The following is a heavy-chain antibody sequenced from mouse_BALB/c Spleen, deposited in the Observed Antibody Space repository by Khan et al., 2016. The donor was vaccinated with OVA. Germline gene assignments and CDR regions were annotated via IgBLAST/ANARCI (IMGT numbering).Heavy chain of an antibody. V-gene: IGHV5-6*01. Sequence: VELVESGGDLVKTGGSLKLSCAASGFTFSTYGMSWVRPTPDKRLEWVATITTAGHYTYYIDNVKGRLTISRDNAENILTLQMTSLRSEDTAMYYCARISYYYNSEAFAYWGQGTLVTVSA. CDR3: ARISYYYNSEAFAY. D-gene: IGHD1-1*02. CDR1: GFTFSTYG. CDR2: ITTAGHYT. J-gene: IGHJ3*01.